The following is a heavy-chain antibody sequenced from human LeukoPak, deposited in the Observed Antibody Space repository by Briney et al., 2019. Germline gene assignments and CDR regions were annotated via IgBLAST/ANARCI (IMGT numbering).Heavy chain of an antibody. CDR2: INHSGST. V-gene: IGHV4-34*01. J-gene: IGHJ3*02. Sequence: PSETLSLTCAVYGGSFSGYYWSWIRQPPGKGLEWIGEINHSGSTNYNPSLQSRVTISVDTSKNQFSLKLSSVTAADTAVYYCARAYPPNSSGWYGRDWPLAFDIWGQGTMVTVSS. CDR3: ARAYPPNSSGWYGRDWPLAFDI. D-gene: IGHD6-19*01. CDR1: GGSFSGYY.